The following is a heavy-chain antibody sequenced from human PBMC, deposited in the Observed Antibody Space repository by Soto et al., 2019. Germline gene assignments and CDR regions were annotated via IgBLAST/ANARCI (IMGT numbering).Heavy chain of an antibody. CDR3: ARVLSIAAPHHFDY. CDR1: GGTFSSYA. Sequence: QVQLVQSGAEVKKPGSSVKVSCKASGGTFSSYAISWVRPAPGQGREWMGWIIPIFCTDNYTQKFQGRLTITPDESTSTAYMELSSLRSEDTAVYYCARVLSIAAPHHFDYWGQGTLVTVSS. CDR2: IIPIFCTD. V-gene: IGHV1-69*05. J-gene: IGHJ4*02. D-gene: IGHD6-6*01.